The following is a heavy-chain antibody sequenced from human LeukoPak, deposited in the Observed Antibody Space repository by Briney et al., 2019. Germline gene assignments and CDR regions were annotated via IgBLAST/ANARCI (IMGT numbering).Heavy chain of an antibody. CDR1: GFTFSSYA. Sequence: QAGGSLRLSCAASGFTFSSYAMSWVRQAPGKGLEWVSAISASGGTTYYADSVEGRFTISRDNSKNTLYLQMSSLRAEDTAVYYCAKEPREYCSSTSCPNWIDPWGQGTLVTVSS. CDR3: AKEPREYCSSTSCPNWIDP. CDR2: ISASGGTT. J-gene: IGHJ5*02. V-gene: IGHV3-23*01. D-gene: IGHD2-2*01.